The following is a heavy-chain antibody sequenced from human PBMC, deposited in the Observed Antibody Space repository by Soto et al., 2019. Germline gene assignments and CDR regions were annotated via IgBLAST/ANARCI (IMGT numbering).Heavy chain of an antibody. CDR2: INPNSGGT. J-gene: IGHJ4*02. D-gene: IGHD6-13*01. CDR1: GYTFTGYY. Sequence: ASVKVSCKASGYTFTGYYMHWVRQAPGQGLEWMGWINPNSGGTNYAQKFQGRVTMTRDTSISTAYMELSRLRSDDTAVYYCARDPSIAAAGTVDYWGQGTLVTVSS. V-gene: IGHV1-2*02. CDR3: ARDPSIAAAGTVDY.